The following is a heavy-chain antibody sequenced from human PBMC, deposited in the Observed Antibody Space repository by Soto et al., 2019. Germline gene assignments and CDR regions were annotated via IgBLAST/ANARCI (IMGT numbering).Heavy chain of an antibody. D-gene: IGHD3-22*01. CDR2: TSYRGDA. J-gene: IGHJ5*02. CDR3: VGEGYFDSSDSYHGGS. V-gene: IGHV4-59*01. CDR1: GGSISIYY. Sequence: PSETLSLTCTVSGGSISIYYWSWIRQPPEKGLEWIGHTSYRGDANYTPSLKSRATISVDTSKNQVSLKLTSVTAADTAVYFCVGEGYFDSSDSYHGGSWGQGVLVTVSS.